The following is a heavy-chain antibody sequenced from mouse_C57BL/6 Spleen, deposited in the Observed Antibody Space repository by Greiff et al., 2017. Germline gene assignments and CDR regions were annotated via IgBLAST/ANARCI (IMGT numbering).Heavy chain of an antibody. V-gene: IGHV1-42*01. CDR3: ARDYTTVVAKGWYFDV. Sequence: VQLQQSGPELVKPGASVKISCKASGYSFTGYYMNWVKQSPEKSLEWIGEINPSTGGTTYNQKFKAKATLTVDKSSSTAYMQLKSLTSEDSAVYYCARDYTTVVAKGWYFDVWGTGTTVTVSS. CDR2: INPSTGGT. CDR1: GYSFTGYY. D-gene: IGHD1-1*01. J-gene: IGHJ1*03.